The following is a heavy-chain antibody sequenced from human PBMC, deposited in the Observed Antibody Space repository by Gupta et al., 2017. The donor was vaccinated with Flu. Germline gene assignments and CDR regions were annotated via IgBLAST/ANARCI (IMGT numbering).Heavy chain of an antibody. V-gene: IGHV1-69*10. D-gene: IGHD1-26*01. CDR2: SMTPLGVL. Sequence: SYTMSWVRQAPGQGLEWVGGSMTPLGVLNYAQKCQGRLTVSEDKSASTSFMELTDLKPEDTAIYVCARDAGIGATLFNFDFWGQGTPVTVSS. CDR3: ARDAGIGATLFNFDF. CDR1: SYT. J-gene: IGHJ4*02.